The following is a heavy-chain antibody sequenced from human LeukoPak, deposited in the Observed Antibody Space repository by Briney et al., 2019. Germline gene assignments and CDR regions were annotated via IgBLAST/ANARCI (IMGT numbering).Heavy chain of an antibody. CDR2: ISTKKGNT. J-gene: IGHJ4*02. V-gene: IGHV1-18*01. D-gene: IGHD7-27*01. CDR3: ARDSLGRELDY. Sequence: ASVKVSCKASGYTFTNFGLSWVRQVPGQGPEYLGWISTKKGNTNYAQKFQGRVTMTRDTSISTAYMELSRLRSDDTAVYYCARDSLGRELDYWGQGTLVTVSS. CDR1: GYTFTNFG.